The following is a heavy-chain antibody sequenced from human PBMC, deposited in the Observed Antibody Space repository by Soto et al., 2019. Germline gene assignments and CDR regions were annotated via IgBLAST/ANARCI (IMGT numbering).Heavy chain of an antibody. CDR1: GGSISSGDYY. J-gene: IGHJ5*02. CDR3: ARDQGLRYCSSTSCYWYWFDP. CDR2: IYYSGST. V-gene: IGHV4-30-4*01. Sequence: SETLSLTCSVSGGSISSGDYYWRWIRQPPGKGLEWIGYIYYSGSTYYNPSLKSRVTISVDTSKNQFSLKLSSVTAADTAVYYCARDQGLRYCSSTSCYWYWFDPWGQGTLVTVSS. D-gene: IGHD2-2*01.